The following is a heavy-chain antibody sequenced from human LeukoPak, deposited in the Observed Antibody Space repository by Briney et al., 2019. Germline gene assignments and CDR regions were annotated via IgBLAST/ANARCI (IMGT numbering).Heavy chain of an antibody. CDR2: ISYDRSNK. D-gene: IGHD1-1*01. Sequence: GGSLRLSCAASGFTFSSYGMHWVRQAPGKGLEWVAVISYDRSNKYYADSVKGRFTISRDNSKNTLYLQMNSLRAEDTAVYYCAKSKGTTGTTGVDYWGQGTLVTVSS. V-gene: IGHV3-30*18. CDR3: AKSKGTTGTTGVDY. CDR1: GFTFSSYG. J-gene: IGHJ4*02.